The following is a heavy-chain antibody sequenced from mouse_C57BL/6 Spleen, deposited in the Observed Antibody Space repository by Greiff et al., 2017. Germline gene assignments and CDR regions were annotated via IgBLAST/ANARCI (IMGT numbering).Heavy chain of an antibody. CDR2: INPSTGGT. V-gene: IGHV1-42*01. Sequence: VQLQQSGPELVKPGASVKISCKASGYSFTGYYMNWVKQSPEKSLEWIGEINPSTGGTTYNQMFKAKATLTVDKSSSTAYMQLKSLTSEDSAVYYCARNHYYYGSSYNYWGQGTTLTVSS. CDR3: ARNHYYYGSSYNY. CDR1: GYSFTGYY. J-gene: IGHJ2*01. D-gene: IGHD1-1*01.